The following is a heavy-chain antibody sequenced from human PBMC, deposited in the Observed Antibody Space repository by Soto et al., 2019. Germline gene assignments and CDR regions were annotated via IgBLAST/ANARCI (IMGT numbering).Heavy chain of an antibody. CDR3: ARFAKEENPKLESWYAFDF. V-gene: IGHV4-31*03. D-gene: IGHD6-13*01. CDR2: IYYRGGT. Sequence: PSETLSLTCTVSGGSIRSGGYFWSWVRQQPGKGLEWIGHIYYRGGTSYNPSLESRVAMSVDTSKNEFTLKVNSVIAADTAIYYCARFAKEENPKLESWYAFDFWGRGTLVTVSS. CDR1: GGSIRSGGYF. J-gene: IGHJ4*02.